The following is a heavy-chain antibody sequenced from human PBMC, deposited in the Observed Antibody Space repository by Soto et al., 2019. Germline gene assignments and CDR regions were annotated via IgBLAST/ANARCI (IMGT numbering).Heavy chain of an antibody. CDR2: ISSSSSTI. CDR3: ARVRGYGGGLFPLDY. D-gene: IGHD2-15*01. Sequence: EVQLVESGGGLVQPGGSLRLSCAASGFTFSSYSMNWVRQAPGKGLEWVSYISSSSSTIYYADSVKGRFTISRDNAKNSLYLQMNSLRDEDTAVYYCARVRGYGGGLFPLDYWGQGTLVTVSS. J-gene: IGHJ4*02. CDR1: GFTFSSYS. V-gene: IGHV3-48*02.